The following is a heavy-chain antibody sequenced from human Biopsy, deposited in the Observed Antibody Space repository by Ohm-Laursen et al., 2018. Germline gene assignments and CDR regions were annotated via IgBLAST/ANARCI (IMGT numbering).Heavy chain of an antibody. D-gene: IGHD6-13*01. Sequence: ASVKVSCNVSGYPFSNYYLFWVRQAPGQGLEWMGRINPNSGDTVFARNFQGRVTMTRDTAISTVYMDLRNLRPDDTAVYFCARMEQPHDYWGQGTLVTVPS. CDR3: ARMEQPHDY. CDR1: GYPFSNYY. J-gene: IGHJ4*02. CDR2: INPNSGDT. V-gene: IGHV1-2*06.